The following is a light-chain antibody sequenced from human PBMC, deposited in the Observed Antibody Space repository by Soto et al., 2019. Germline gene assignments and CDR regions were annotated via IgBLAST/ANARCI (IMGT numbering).Light chain of an antibody. J-gene: IGKJ1*01. CDR2: GAS. Sequence: ETVLTQSPATLSVSPGETATLSFTTSQGLNRNLAWYQQKLGQAPRVLIYGASTRAAGIPARFSGSGSGTEFILTISSLQSEDFAVYYCHEYNTWPWTFGQGTKVDIK. CDR3: HEYNTWPWT. CDR1: QGLNRN. V-gene: IGKV3-15*01.